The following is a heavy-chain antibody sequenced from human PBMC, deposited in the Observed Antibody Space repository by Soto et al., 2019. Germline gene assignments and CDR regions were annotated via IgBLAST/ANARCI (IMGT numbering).Heavy chain of an antibody. J-gene: IGHJ4*02. V-gene: IGHV4-39*01. Sequence: SETLSLTCTVSGGSISSSTYYWGWMRQRPGKGLEWIASFFIGGNTYYNPSHKSRVTISVDTSKNQFSLKLSSVTAEDTAVYFFARRHGLDIDAYYWGQGILVTVSS. D-gene: IGHD3-10*01. CDR1: GGSISSSTYY. CDR3: ARRHGLDIDAYY. CDR2: FFIGGNT.